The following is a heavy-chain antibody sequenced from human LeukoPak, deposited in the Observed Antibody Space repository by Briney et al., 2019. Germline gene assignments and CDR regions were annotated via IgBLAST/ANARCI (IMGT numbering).Heavy chain of an antibody. CDR3: ARGGAHIKLMVFAENWSDS. CDR2: INPSGGST. D-gene: IGHD2-8*01. J-gene: IGHJ5*01. V-gene: IGHV1-46*01. Sequence: GASVKVSCKASGYTFTSYYMHWVRQAPGQGLKWMGVINPSGGSTSYAQKFQGRISMSRDMSTSTVYMELSSLRSEDTAVYYCARGGAHIKLMVFAENWSDSWGQGTLVTVSS. CDR1: GYTFTSYY.